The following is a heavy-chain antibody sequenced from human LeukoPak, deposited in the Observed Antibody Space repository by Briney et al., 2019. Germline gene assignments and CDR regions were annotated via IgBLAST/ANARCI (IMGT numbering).Heavy chain of an antibody. V-gene: IGHV1-69*13. CDR2: IIPIFGTA. D-gene: IGHD6-13*01. CDR3: ARDHLSSWYLKGAFDI. J-gene: IGHJ3*02. CDR1: GGTFSSYA. Sequence: ASVKVSCKASGGTFSSYAISWVRQAPGQGLEWMGGIIPIFGTANYAQKFQGRVTITADESTSTAYMELSSLRSEDTAVYYCARDHLSSWYLKGAFDIWGQGTMVTVSS.